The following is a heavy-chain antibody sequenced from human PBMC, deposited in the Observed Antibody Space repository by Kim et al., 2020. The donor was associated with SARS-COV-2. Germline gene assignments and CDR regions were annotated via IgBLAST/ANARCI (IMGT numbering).Heavy chain of an antibody. V-gene: IGHV3-9*01. CDR3: AKDMDYGDRDDAFDI. D-gene: IGHD4-17*01. J-gene: IGHJ3*02. Sequence: DSVKGRFTISRDNAKKSLYLQMNRLRAEDTALYYCAKDMDYGDRDDAFDIWGQGTMVTVSS.